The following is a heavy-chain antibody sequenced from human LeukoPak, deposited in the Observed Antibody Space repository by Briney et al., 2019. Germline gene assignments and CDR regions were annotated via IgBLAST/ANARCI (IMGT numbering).Heavy chain of an antibody. J-gene: IGHJ5*02. V-gene: IGHV3-21*01. CDR2: ISSSSSYI. D-gene: IGHD4-11*01. Sequence: GGSLRLSCAASGFTFSSYIMNWVRQAPGKGLGWVSSISSSSSYIYYADSVKGRFTISRDNAKNSLYLQMNSLRAEDTAVYYCARDPNSNYGEDWFDPWGQGTLVTVSS. CDR3: ARDPNSNYGEDWFDP. CDR1: GFTFSSYI.